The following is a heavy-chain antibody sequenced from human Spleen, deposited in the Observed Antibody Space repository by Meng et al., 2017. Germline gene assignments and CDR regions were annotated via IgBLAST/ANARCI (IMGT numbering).Heavy chain of an antibody. CDR2: VFWVDNK. V-gene: IGHV2-5*02. CDR3: AIRPYTGSYFVN. Sequence: GLDLEWLAIVFWVDNKRYSPSLKSRLTITKDTSKNQVVLTMTNVDPVDTATYYCAIRPYTGSYFVNWGQGTLVTVSS. D-gene: IGHD1-26*01. J-gene: IGHJ4*02.